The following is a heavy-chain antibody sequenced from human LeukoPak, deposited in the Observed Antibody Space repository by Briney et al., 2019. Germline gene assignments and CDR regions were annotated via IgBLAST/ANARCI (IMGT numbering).Heavy chain of an antibody. J-gene: IGHJ4*02. CDR3: ARVRYRSAETYIDY. V-gene: IGHV1-18*01. CDR1: GYTFTSYG. Sequence: ASVKVPCKASGYTFTSYGISWVRQAPGQGLEWMGWISAYNGNTNYAQKLQGRVTMTTDTSTSTAYMELRSLRSDDTAVYYCARVRYRSAETYIDYWGQGTLVTVSS. D-gene: IGHD3-16*01. CDR2: ISAYNGNT.